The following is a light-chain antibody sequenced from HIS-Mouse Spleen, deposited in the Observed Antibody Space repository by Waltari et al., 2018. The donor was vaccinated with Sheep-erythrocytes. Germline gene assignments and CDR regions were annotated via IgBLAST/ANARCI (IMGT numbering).Light chain of an antibody. CDR2: EGS. V-gene: IGLV2-23*03. CDR3: CSYAGSSTFHVV. Sequence: QSALTQPASVSGSPGQSITISCTGTSSGVGSYNLVSWYQQHPGKAPKLMIYEGSKRASGVCNRFSGPKSGNTASLTIAGLQAEDEADYYCCSYAGSSTFHVVFGGGTKLTVL. J-gene: IGLJ2*01. CDR1: SSGVGSYNL.